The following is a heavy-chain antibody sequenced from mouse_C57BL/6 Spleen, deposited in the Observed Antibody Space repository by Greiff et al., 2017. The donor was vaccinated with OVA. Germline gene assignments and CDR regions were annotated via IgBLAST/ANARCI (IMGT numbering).Heavy chain of an antibody. Sequence: QVQLQQPGAELVKPGASVKLSCKASGYTFTSYWMHWVKQRPGQGLEWIGMIHPNSGSTNYNEKFKSKATLTVDKSSSTAYMQLSSLTSEDSAVYYCARGLLLEGPFADWGQGTLVTVSA. CDR1: GYTFTSYW. CDR3: ARGLLLEGPFAD. J-gene: IGHJ3*01. V-gene: IGHV1-64*01. D-gene: IGHD1-1*01. CDR2: IHPNSGST.